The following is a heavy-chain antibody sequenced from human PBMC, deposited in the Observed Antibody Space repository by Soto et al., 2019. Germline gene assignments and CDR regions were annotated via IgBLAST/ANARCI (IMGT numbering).Heavy chain of an antibody. Sequence: SETLSPTCAVSGGSVSSGTYSWNWIRQPPGKGLEWIGYIYHSGSFYYNPSLKSRVTISVDRSKNQFSLNLNSVTAADTAVYYCARASGYCSGGTCFPFDYWGRGTLVTVSS. D-gene: IGHD2-15*01. CDR1: GGSVSSGTYS. CDR3: ARASGYCSGGTCFPFDY. J-gene: IGHJ4*02. V-gene: IGHV4-30-2*01. CDR2: IYHSGSF.